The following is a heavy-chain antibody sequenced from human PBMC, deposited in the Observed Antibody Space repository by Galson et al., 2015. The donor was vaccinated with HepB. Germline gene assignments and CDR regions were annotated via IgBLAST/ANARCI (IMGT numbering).Heavy chain of an antibody. V-gene: IGHV4-4*07. Sequence: ETLSLTCTVSGGSISSYYWGWIRQPAGKGLEWIGRIYTSGSTNYNPSLKSRVTMSVDTSKNQFSLKLSSVTAADTAVYYCARGRRGYSSPTGDGTFDYWGQGTLVTVSS. CDR3: ARGRRGYSSPTGDGTFDY. J-gene: IGHJ4*02. D-gene: IGHD6-13*01. CDR1: GGSISSYY. CDR2: IYTSGST.